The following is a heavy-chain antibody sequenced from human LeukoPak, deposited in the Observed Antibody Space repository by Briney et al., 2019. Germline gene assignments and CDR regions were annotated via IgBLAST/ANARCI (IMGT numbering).Heavy chain of an antibody. D-gene: IGHD3-10*01. CDR3: AKSTYYYGSGEGSNYWYFDL. CDR1: GGTFSRFA. J-gene: IGHJ2*01. V-gene: IGHV1-69*13. Sequence: SVKVSCKTSGGTFSRFAISWVRQAPGQGLEWMGGIIPIFGPANYAQKFQGRVTITPDESTSTAYMELSSLRSEDTALYYCAKSTYYYGSGEGSNYWYFDLWGRGTLVTVSS. CDR2: IIPIFGPA.